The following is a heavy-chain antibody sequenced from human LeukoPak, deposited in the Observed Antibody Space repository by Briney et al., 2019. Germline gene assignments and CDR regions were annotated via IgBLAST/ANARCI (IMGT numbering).Heavy chain of an antibody. CDR2: IYYSGST. V-gene: IGHV4-59*01. J-gene: IGHJ6*02. D-gene: IGHD6-19*01. CDR1: GDSISSYY. Sequence: SETLSLTCTVSGDSISSYYWSWIRQPPGKGLEWIGYIYYSGSTNYNPSLKSRVTISVDTSKNQFSLKLNSVTAADTAVYYCARGGGPQWLVLPSDPWGQGTTVTVSS. CDR3: ARGGGPQWLVLPSDP.